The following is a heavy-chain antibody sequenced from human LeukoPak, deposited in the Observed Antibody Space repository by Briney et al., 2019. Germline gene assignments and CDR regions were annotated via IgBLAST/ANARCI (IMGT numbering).Heavy chain of an antibody. D-gene: IGHD5-24*01. Sequence: PSETLSLTCTVPGGSISSYFWSWVRQPPGKGLEWIGYIYYSGSTNYNPSLKSRVTISVDTSKNQFSLKLSSVTAADTAVYYCAGAEKRRQYYFDYWGQGTLVTVSS. J-gene: IGHJ4*02. CDR1: GGSISSYF. V-gene: IGHV4-59*01. CDR2: IYYSGST. CDR3: AGAEKRRQYYFDY.